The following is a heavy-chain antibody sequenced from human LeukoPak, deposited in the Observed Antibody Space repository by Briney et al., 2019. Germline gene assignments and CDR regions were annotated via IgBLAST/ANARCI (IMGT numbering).Heavy chain of an antibody. CDR2: ISWNSGSI. CDR1: GFTVSNNF. Sequence: PGGSLRLSCAASGFTVSNNFMTWVRQAPGKGLEWVSGISWNSGSIGYADSVKGRFTISRDNAKNSLYLQMNSLRAEDTALYYCAKDQYYGSGDAFDIWGQGTMVTVSS. CDR3: AKDQYYGSGDAFDI. D-gene: IGHD3-10*01. J-gene: IGHJ3*02. V-gene: IGHV3-9*01.